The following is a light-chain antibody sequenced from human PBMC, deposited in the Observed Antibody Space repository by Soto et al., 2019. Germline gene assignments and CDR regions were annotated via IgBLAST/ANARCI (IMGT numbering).Light chain of an antibody. CDR2: GAS. Sequence: IVLTQSPGPLSLSPGDRATLSCRASQTVTNNYLAWYQQQPGQAPRLLIYGASIRATGIPDRFSGSGSGTSFTLTISRLEPEDFAVYYCQRYGSSTTFGQGTKVDIK. V-gene: IGKV3-20*01. CDR3: QRYGSSTT. J-gene: IGKJ1*01. CDR1: QTVTNNY.